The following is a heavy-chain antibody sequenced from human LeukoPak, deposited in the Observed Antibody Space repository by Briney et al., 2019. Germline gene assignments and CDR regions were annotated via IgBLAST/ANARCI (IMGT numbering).Heavy chain of an antibody. CDR3: ARHVPYYDSDFSAWGMDV. CDR1: GDSINNYY. D-gene: IGHD3-16*01. Sequence: PSETLSLTCTVSGDSINNYYWSWIRQPPGKGLEWIAYFDYSGSTNYNPSLKSRVTISVDTSKNEFSLRLSSVTAADTAVYYCARHVPYYDSDFSAWGMDVWGQGTTVTVSS. V-gene: IGHV4-59*08. CDR2: FDYSGST. J-gene: IGHJ6*02.